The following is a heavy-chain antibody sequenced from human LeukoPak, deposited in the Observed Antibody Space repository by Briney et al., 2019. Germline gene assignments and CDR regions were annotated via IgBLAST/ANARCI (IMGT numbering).Heavy chain of an antibody. V-gene: IGHV1-3*01. J-gene: IGHJ4*02. CDR2: INAGNGNT. CDR1: GYTFTSYA. CDR3: ARGRRYDIVAAGNSRTPSDY. Sequence: GASVKVSCKASGYTFTSYAMHWVRQAPAQRLEWMGWINAGNGNTQYSQNFQGRVTITRDTSTSTAYMELRSLRSDDTAVYYCARGRRYDIVAAGNSRTPSDYWGQGTLVTVSS. D-gene: IGHD6-13*01.